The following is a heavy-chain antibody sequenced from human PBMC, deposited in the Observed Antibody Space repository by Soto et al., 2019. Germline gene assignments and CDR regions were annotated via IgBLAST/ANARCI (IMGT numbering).Heavy chain of an antibody. CDR3: AKDGKRFGVYYYYYGMDV. D-gene: IGHD3-10*01. CDR2: ISYDGSNK. J-gene: IGHJ6*02. Sequence: GGSLRLSCAASGSTFSSYGMHWVRQAPGKGLEWVAVISYDGSNKYYADSVKGRFTISRDNSKNTLYLQMNSLRAEDTAVYYCAKDGKRFGVYYYYYGMDVWGQGTTVTVSS. V-gene: IGHV3-30*18. CDR1: GSTFSSYG.